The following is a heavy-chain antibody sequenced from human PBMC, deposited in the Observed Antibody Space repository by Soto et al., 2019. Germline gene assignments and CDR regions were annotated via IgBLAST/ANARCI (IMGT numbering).Heavy chain of an antibody. Sequence: SETLSLTCTVSGGSISSYYWSWIRQPPGKGLEWIGYIYYSGSTNYNPSLKSRVTISVDTSKNQFSLKLSSVTAADTAVYYCARGLGGYDRQDYYYYYMDVWGKGTTVTVSS. V-gene: IGHV4-59*01. J-gene: IGHJ6*03. CDR3: ARGLGGYDRQDYYYYYMDV. CDR2: IYYSGST. D-gene: IGHD5-12*01. CDR1: GGSISSYY.